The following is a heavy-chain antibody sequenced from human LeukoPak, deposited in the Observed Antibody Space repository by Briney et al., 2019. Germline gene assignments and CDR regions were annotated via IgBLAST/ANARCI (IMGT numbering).Heavy chain of an antibody. D-gene: IGHD5-18*01. CDR3: ARTRGYSYGLYFDY. CDR2: IKQDGSEK. V-gene: IGHV3-7*01. Sequence: PGGSLRLSCVASGFTFSGYWMGWVRQAPGKGLDWVANIKQDGSEKYYVYSVKGRFSISRDNAKNSLYLQMNSLRAEDTAVYYCARTRGYSYGLYFDYWGQGTLVTVSS. CDR1: GFTFSGYW. J-gene: IGHJ4*02.